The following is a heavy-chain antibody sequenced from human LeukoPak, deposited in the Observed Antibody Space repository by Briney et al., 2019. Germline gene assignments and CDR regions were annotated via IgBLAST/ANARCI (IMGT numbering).Heavy chain of an antibody. D-gene: IGHD3-22*01. CDR1: GFTLSSYA. CDR2: ISASGGST. CDR3: ARAEIVVVTEFDAFDI. V-gene: IGHV3-23*01. J-gene: IGHJ3*02. Sequence: GGSLRLSCAASGFTLSSYAMSWVRQAPGKGLEWVSTISASGGSTYYADSVKGRSTISRDNSKNSLYLQMNSLRAEDTAVYYCARAEIVVVTEFDAFDIWGRGTMVTVSS.